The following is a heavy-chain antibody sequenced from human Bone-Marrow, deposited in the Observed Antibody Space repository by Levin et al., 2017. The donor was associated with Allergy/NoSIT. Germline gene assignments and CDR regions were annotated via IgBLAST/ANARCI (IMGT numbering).Heavy chain of an antibody. D-gene: IGHD3-16*01. Sequence: SQTLSLTCTVSGGSIRSGDYYWSWIRQPPGKGLEWIGYIYYSGSTYYNPSLKSRVTISVDTSKNQFSLKLSSVTAADTAVYYCARWGGGAPYYYGMDVWGQGTTVTVSS. J-gene: IGHJ6*02. CDR3: ARWGGGAPYYYGMDV. CDR2: IYYSGST. CDR1: GGSIRSGDYY. V-gene: IGHV4-30-4*01.